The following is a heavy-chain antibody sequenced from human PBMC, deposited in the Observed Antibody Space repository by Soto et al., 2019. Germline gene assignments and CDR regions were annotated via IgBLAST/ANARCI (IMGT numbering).Heavy chain of an antibody. CDR2: ISGSGGST. Sequence: VQLVESGGGVVQPGRSLRLSCAASGFTFSSYAMHWVRQAPGKGLEWVSAISGSGGSTYYADSVKGRFTISRDNSKNTLYLQMNSLRAEDTAVYYCAKRAYGDYNGDYWGQGTLVTVSS. D-gene: IGHD4-17*01. CDR3: AKRAYGDYNGDY. J-gene: IGHJ4*02. CDR1: GFTFSSYA. V-gene: IGHV3-23*04.